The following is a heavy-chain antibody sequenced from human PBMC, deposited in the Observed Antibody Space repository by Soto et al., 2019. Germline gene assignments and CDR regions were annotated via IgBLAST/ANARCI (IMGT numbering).Heavy chain of an antibody. Sequence: ASVKVSCKASGYTFTSYGISWVRQAPGQGLEWMGWISAYNGNTNYAQKLQGRVTMTTDTSTSTAYMELRSLRSDDTAVYYCARDRNYDFWSGPYWFDHWGQGTLVTVSS. CDR3: ARDRNYDFWSGPYWFDH. CDR1: GYTFTSYG. J-gene: IGHJ5*02. CDR2: ISAYNGNT. D-gene: IGHD3-3*01. V-gene: IGHV1-18*01.